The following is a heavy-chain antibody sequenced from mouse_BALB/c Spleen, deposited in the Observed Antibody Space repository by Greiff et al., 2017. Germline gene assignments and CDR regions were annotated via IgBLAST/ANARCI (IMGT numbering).Heavy chain of an antibody. CDR1: GFTFSSYA. J-gene: IGHJ3*01. D-gene: IGHD1-1*01. CDR2: ISSGGSYT. CDR3: ARDGSSSWFAY. Sequence: EVKLMESGGGLVKPGGSLKLSCAASGFTFSSYAMSWVRQSPEKRLEWVAEISSGGSYTYYPDTVTGRFTISRDNAKNTLYLEMSSLRSEDTAMYYCARDGSSSWFAYWGQGTLVTVSA. V-gene: IGHV5-9-4*01.